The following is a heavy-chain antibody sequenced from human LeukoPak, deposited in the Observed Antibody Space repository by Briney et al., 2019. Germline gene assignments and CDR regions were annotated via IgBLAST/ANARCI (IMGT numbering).Heavy chain of an antibody. CDR2: IISIGTYI. Sequence: GGSLSLSCVASGLPFSSYSMNWGRQAPGKGLEWDASIISIGTYICYPDPLKRRFTISRDNAKISLYLQMNSLRAEDTAVYYCGRDRGYSSDLRVGYYFDCWAPGPLVSVSS. CDR3: GRDRGYSSDLRVGYYFDC. D-gene: IGHD5-18*01. CDR1: GLPFSSYS. V-gene: IGHV3-21*01. J-gene: IGHJ4*02.